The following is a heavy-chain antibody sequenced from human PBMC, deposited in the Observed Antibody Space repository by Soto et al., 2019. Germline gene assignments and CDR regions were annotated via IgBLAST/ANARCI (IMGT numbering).Heavy chain of an antibody. Sequence: EVQLLESGGGLVQPGESLRLSCAASGFTFSSYAMSWVRQAPGKGLEWVSVISGSDDSTYYADSVKGRFTISGDNSKNTLYLQMKRLRAEDTAVYYCAKRSSSSTFDYWGQGTLVTVSS. D-gene: IGHD6-6*01. CDR1: GFTFSSYA. CDR3: AKRSSSSTFDY. J-gene: IGHJ4*02. V-gene: IGHV3-23*01. CDR2: ISGSDDST.